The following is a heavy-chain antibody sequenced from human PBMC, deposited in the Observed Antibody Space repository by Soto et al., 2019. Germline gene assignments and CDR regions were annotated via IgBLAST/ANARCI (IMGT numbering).Heavy chain of an antibody. Sequence: SVKVSCKASGGAFSSYTISWVRQAPGQGLEWMGRIIPILGIANYAQKFQGRVTITADKSTSTAYMELSSLRSEDTAVYYCARAMGSGWYDIWGQGTMVTVSS. D-gene: IGHD6-19*01. CDR2: IIPILGIA. CDR1: GGAFSSYT. V-gene: IGHV1-69*02. J-gene: IGHJ3*02. CDR3: ARAMGSGWYDI.